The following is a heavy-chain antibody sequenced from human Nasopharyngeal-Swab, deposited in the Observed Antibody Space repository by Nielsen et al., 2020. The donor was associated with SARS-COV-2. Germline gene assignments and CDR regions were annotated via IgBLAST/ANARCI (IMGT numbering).Heavy chain of an antibody. CDR3: ARDLGRSLVTYYFDY. Sequence: ASVKVSCKTSGYTFISYGISWLRQAPGQRLEWMGWISTYNGNTNYAQKFQGRLTMTTDTSTSTAYMELRSLRSDDTAVYYCARDLGRSLVTYYFDYWGQGTQVTVSS. D-gene: IGHD2-21*02. CDR1: GYTFISYG. V-gene: IGHV1-18*01. CDR2: ISTYNGNT. J-gene: IGHJ4*02.